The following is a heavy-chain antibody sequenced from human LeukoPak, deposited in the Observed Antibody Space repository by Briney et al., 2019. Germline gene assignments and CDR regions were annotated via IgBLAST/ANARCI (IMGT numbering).Heavy chain of an antibody. CDR1: GFTFSSYA. CDR2: ISYDGSNK. CDR3: ARGFSTGTTRGFDY. J-gene: IGHJ4*02. Sequence: PGGSLRLSCAASGFTFSSYAMHWVRQAPGKGLEWVAVISYDGSNKYYADSVKGRFTISRDNSKNTLYLQMNSLRAEDTAVYYCARGFSTGTTRGFDYWGQGTLVTVSS. D-gene: IGHD1-7*01. V-gene: IGHV3-30*04.